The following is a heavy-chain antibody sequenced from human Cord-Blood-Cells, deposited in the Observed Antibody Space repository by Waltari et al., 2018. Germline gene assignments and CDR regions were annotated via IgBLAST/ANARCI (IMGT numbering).Heavy chain of an antibody. CDR2: IIPIFGTA. J-gene: IGHJ4*02. D-gene: IGHD4-17*01. Sequence: QVQLVQSGAEVKKPGSSVKVSCKASGGTFSSYAISCVRQAPGQGLEWMGGIIPIFGTANYAQKFQGRVTITADESTSTAYMELSSLRSEDTAVYYCANVAFYGDYVGYFDYWGQGTLVTVSS. CDR3: ANVAFYGDYVGYFDY. V-gene: IGHV1-69*01. CDR1: GGTFSSYA.